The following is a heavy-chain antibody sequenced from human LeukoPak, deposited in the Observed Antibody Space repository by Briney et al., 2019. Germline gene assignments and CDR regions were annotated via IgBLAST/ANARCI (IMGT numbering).Heavy chain of an antibody. J-gene: IGHJ3*02. CDR2: ISWNSGSI. V-gene: IGHV3-9*01. Sequence: GGSLRLSCAASGFTFDDYAMHWVRQAPGKGLEWVSGISWNSGSIGYADSVKGRFTISRDNAKNSLYLQMNSLRAEDTALYYRAKERRGDYAAFDIWGQGTMVTVSS. CDR3: AKERRGDYAAFDI. D-gene: IGHD4-17*01. CDR1: GFTFDDYA.